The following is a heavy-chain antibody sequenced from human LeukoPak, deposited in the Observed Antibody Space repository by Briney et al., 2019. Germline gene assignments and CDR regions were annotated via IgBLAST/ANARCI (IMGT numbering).Heavy chain of an antibody. J-gene: IGHJ4*02. CDR2: ITRSGTNT. D-gene: IGHD5-18*01. Sequence: GGSLRLSCAASGFTFSRYALNWVRQAPGRGLEWVSTITRSGTNTYSAVSVKGRFTISRANSKNTLYLQLNSLKAEDTAVYYCARIHLDTNMASDFWGQGKLVTVSS. CDR1: GFTFSRYA. CDR3: ARIHLDTNMASDF. V-gene: IGHV3-23*01.